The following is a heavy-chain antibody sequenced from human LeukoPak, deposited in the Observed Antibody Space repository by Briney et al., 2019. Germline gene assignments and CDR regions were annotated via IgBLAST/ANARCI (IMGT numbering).Heavy chain of an antibody. Sequence: SETLSLTCAVYGGSFSGYYWSWIRQPPGKGLEWIGEINHSGSTNYNPSLKSRVTISVDTSKNQFSLKLSSVTAADTAVYYCARGLYFDYWGQGTLVTVSS. CDR2: INHSGST. CDR1: GGSFSGYY. J-gene: IGHJ4*02. CDR3: ARGLYFDY. V-gene: IGHV4-34*01.